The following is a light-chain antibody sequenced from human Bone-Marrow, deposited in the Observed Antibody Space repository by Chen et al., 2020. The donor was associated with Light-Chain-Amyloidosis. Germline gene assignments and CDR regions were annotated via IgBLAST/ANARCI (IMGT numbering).Light chain of an antibody. J-gene: IGLJ1*01. CDR1: SSNIGINY. CDR2: RNN. V-gene: IGLV1-47*01. CDR3: ASWDGILFCYV. Sequence: QSVLTQQPSASGTPGQRVTLYCTGASSNIGINYVYWYQPFSGPATNLLIHRNNQRPSGVPARFSASNSGTSVFLAISGLRSYDEADYYFASWDGILFCYVFGTGTKVIVL.